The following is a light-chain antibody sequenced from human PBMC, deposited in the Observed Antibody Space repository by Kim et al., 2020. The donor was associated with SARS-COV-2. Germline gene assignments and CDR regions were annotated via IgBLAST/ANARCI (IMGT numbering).Light chain of an antibody. CDR2: GKN. J-gene: IGLJ2*01. CDR1: SLRNYF. Sequence: AWGQTVRITCQGDSLRNYFASWYQQRPGQAPILVIYGKNSRPSCIPDRFSGSSSGSTASLTITGAQAEDEADYYCNSRDSNGNHLVFGGGTQLTVL. V-gene: IGLV3-19*01. CDR3: NSRDSNGNHLV.